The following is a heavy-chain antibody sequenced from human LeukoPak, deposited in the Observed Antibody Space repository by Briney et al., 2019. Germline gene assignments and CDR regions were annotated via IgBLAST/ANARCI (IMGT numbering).Heavy chain of an antibody. CDR2: ITLSSSTI. CDR3: ARVVMGRYSYGSYQPTYFDY. CDR1: GFNFNNYN. D-gene: IGHD5-18*01. Sequence: GGSLRLSCAASGFNFNNYNMNWVRQAPGKGLEWVSYITLSSSTIYYADSVKGRFTISRDNAKNSLYLQMNSLRAEDTAAYYCARVVMGRYSYGSYQPTYFDYWGQGTLVTVSS. J-gene: IGHJ4*02. V-gene: IGHV3-48*01.